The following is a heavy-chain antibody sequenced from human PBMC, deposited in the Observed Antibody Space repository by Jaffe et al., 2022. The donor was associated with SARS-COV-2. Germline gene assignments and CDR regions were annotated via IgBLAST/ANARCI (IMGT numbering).Heavy chain of an antibody. J-gene: IGHJ4*02. Sequence: EVQLVESGGGLVQPGGSLRLSCAASGFTFSSYWMSWVRQAPGKGLEWVANINKDGSGEYYVDSVKGRFTISRDNARNSLYLQMNSLRAEDTAVYYCARVSGLQFNDFWGQGTLVTVSS. V-gene: IGHV3-7*03. CDR3: ARVSGLQFNDF. CDR1: GFTFSSYW. CDR2: INKDGSGE. D-gene: IGHD5-12*01.